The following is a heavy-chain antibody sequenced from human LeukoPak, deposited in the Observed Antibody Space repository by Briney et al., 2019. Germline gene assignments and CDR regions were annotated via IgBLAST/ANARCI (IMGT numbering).Heavy chain of an antibody. Sequence: ASVKVSCKASGYTFTSYGITWVRQAPGQGLEWMGWISAYNAYTYYAQKLQGRVTMTTDTSTSTAYMELSSLRSEDTAVYYCAIAAHYYYYYMDVWGKGTTVTVSS. CDR1: GYTFTSYG. CDR2: ISAYNAYT. J-gene: IGHJ6*03. V-gene: IGHV1-18*01. CDR3: AIAAHYYYYYMDV. D-gene: IGHD6-13*01.